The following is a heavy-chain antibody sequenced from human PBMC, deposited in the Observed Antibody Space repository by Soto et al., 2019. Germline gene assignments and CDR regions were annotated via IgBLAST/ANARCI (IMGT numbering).Heavy chain of an antibody. Sequence: GGSLRLSCVGSGFSFSTYTMNWVRQAPGKGLEWLSYISNSGSTIAYADSVKGRFTVSRDNAKNSLYLQMNSLRAEDTAVYYFAPYTRDKPLVPIFFWGQGTPDTVSS. D-gene: IGHD2-15*01. CDR3: APYTRDKPLVPIFF. V-gene: IGHV3-48*01. J-gene: IGHJ4*02. CDR2: ISNSGSTI. CDR1: GFSFSTYT.